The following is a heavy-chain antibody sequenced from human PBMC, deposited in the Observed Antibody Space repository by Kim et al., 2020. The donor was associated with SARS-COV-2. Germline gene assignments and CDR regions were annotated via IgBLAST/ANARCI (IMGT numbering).Heavy chain of an antibody. D-gene: IGHD3-9*01. CDR1: GFTFSSYW. J-gene: IGHJ4*02. CDR3: ARRGRLSNYDILTGYHRTVYFDY. Sequence: GGSLRLSCAASGFTFSSYWMSWVRQAPGKGLEWVANIKQDGSEKYYVDSVKGRFTISRDNAKNSLYLQMNSLRAEDTAVYYCARRGRLSNYDILTGYHRTVYFDYWGQGTLVTVSS. V-gene: IGHV3-7*03. CDR2: IKQDGSEK.